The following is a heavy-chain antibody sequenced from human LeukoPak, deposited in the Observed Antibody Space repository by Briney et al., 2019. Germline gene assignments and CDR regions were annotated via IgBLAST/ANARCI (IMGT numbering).Heavy chain of an antibody. CDR1: GYTFTSYG. CDR3: ARANRVVRGRYYFDY. D-gene: IGHD3-10*01. Sequence: ASVKVSCKASGYTFTSYGISWVRQAPGQGLEWMGWISAYNGNTNYAQKLQGRVTMTTDTSTSTAYMELRSLRSDDTAVYYCARANRVVRGRYYFDYWGQGTLVTVSS. CDR2: ISAYNGNT. V-gene: IGHV1-18*01. J-gene: IGHJ4*02.